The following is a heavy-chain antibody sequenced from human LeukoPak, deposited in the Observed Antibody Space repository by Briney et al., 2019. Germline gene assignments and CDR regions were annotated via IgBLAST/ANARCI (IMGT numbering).Heavy chain of an antibody. CDR1: GYTFTSYG. J-gene: IGHJ3*02. D-gene: IGHD4-17*01. CDR2: ISAYNGNT. CDR3: ARGPLFGDYEGGSADAFDI. V-gene: IGHV1-18*01. Sequence: GASVKVSCKAPGYTFTSYGISWVRQAPGQGLEWMGGISAYNGNTNYAQKLQGRVTMTTDTSTSTAYMALRSLRSDDTAVYYCARGPLFGDYEGGSADAFDIWGQGTMVTVSS.